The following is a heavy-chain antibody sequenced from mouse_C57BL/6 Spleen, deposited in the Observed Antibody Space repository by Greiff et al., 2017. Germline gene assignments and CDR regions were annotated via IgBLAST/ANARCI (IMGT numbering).Heavy chain of an antibody. CDR2: IDPENGDT. J-gene: IGHJ2*01. CDR1: GFNIKDDY. Sequence: VQLQQSGAELVRPGASVKLSCTASGFNIKDDYMHWVKQRPEQGLEWIGWIDPENGDTEYASKFQGKATITADTSSNTAYLQLSSLTSEDTAVYYCTSGYGDYRGQGTTLTVSS. D-gene: IGHD1-1*01. CDR3: TSGYGDY. V-gene: IGHV14-4*01.